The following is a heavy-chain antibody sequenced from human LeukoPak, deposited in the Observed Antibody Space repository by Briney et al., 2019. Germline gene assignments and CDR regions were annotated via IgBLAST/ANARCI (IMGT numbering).Heavy chain of an antibody. Sequence: GGSLRLSCAASGFTFDDYGMSWVRQAPGKGLEWVSGINWNGGSTGYADSVKGRFTISRDNAKNSLYLQMNSLTAEDTAIYYCAKTFFVARYYFDFWGQGTLVTVSS. J-gene: IGHJ4*02. V-gene: IGHV3-20*04. CDR2: INWNGGST. D-gene: IGHD3-3*01. CDR1: GFTFDDYG. CDR3: AKTFFVARYYFDF.